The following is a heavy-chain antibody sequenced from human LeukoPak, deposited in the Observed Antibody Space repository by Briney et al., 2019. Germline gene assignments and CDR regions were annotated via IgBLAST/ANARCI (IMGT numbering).Heavy chain of an antibody. CDR2: IYQSGDSP. CDR3: VRQERQSNWFDP. CDR1: GYSLSNGYY. Sequence: PSETLSLTCTVSGYSLSNGYYWGWVRQSPGKGLEWIGNIYQSGDSPYYNPSLKSRVTISVDTSKNKFSLKLNSVTATHTAVYYCVRQERQSNWFDPWGQGTLVIVSS. J-gene: IGHJ5*02. V-gene: IGHV4-38-2*02.